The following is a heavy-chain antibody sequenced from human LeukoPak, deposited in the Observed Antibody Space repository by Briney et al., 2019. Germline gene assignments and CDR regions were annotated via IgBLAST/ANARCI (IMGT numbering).Heavy chain of an antibody. J-gene: IGHJ5*02. CDR1: GGTFSNYA. D-gene: IGHD3-3*01. CDR3: AREKYYDFWSGYANWFDP. V-gene: IGHV1-69*06. CDR2: IIPIFGTA. Sequence: SVKVSCKASGGTFSNYAISWVRQAPGQGLEWMGGIIPIFGTANYAQKFQGRVTITADKSTSTAYMELSSLRSEDTAVYYCAREKYYDFWSGYANWFDPWGQGTLVTVSS.